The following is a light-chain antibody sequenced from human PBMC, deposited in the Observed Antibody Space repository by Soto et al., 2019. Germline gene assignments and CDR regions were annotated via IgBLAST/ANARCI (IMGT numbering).Light chain of an antibody. CDR2: GAS. J-gene: IGKJ2*01. CDR1: QTIVSH. Sequence: DIQMTQSPSSLSASVGDRVIITCRASQTIVSHLNWYQQKSGKAPELLIYGASSLQSGVPSRFSGSGVGTDFTLTISSLQPEDFATYYCEQSYTTPRTFGQGTKLEIK. CDR3: EQSYTTPRT. V-gene: IGKV1-39*01.